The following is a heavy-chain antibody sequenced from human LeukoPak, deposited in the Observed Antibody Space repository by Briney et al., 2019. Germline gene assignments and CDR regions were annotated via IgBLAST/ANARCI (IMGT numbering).Heavy chain of an antibody. CDR1: EFSVGSNY. V-gene: IGHV3-74*01. Sequence: GGSLRLSCAASEFSVGSNYMTWVRQAPGKGLEWVSRINSDGSSTSYADSVKGRFTISRDNSKNTLYLQMNSLRAEDTAVYYCAKDGIVGATWFDPWGQGTLVTVSS. J-gene: IGHJ5*02. CDR3: AKDGIVGATWFDP. CDR2: INSDGSST. D-gene: IGHD1-26*01.